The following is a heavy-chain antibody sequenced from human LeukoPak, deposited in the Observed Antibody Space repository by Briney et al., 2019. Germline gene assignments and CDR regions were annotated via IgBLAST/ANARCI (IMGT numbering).Heavy chain of an antibody. Sequence: GASVKVSCKASGYTFTSYGISWVRQAPGQGLEWMGWISAYNGNTNYAQKLQGRVTMTTDTSTSTAYMELRSLRSDDTAVYYCERDLCSGGSCYALVRFDPWGQGTLVTVSS. D-gene: IGHD2-15*01. CDR1: GYTFTSYG. CDR2: ISAYNGNT. J-gene: IGHJ5*02. V-gene: IGHV1-18*04. CDR3: ERDLCSGGSCYALVRFDP.